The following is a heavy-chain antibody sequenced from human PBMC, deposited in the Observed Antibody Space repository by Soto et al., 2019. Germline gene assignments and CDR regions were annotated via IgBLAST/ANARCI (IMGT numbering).Heavy chain of an antibody. V-gene: IGHV1-18*01. CDR1: GYTFTSYV. D-gene: IGHD3-16*01. J-gene: IGHJ4*02. CDR3: ARESRNYYAIDY. Sequence: QVQLMQSGLEVKRPGASVKVSCKTSGYTFTSYVISWVRQAPGHGLEWMGWISADNHNTNVAQNFQGRVTLTTDTSTTTVFMELMNLRSDDTAVYYCARESRNYYAIDYWGQGTLVTVSS. CDR2: ISADNHNT.